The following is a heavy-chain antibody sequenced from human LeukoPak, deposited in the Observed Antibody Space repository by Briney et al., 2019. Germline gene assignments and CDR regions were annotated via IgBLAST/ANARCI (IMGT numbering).Heavy chain of an antibody. D-gene: IGHD3-9*01. J-gene: IGHJ4*02. CDR3: ARVIRYFDWRTTGVDY. CDR2: ISGQSKYI. V-gene: IGHV3-21*01. CDR1: GFTFSSYS. Sequence: LGGSLRLSCAASGFTFSSYSMNWVRQAPGKGLEWVSSISGQSKYIYYADSVRGRFAISRDNAKNSLYLQMNSLRAEDTAVYYCARVIRYFDWRTTGVDYWGQGTLVTVSS.